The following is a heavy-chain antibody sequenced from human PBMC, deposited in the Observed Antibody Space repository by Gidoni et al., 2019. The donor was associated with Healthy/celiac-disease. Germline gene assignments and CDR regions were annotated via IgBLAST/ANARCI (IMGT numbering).Heavy chain of an antibody. Sequence: EVQLVESGGGLVKPGRSLRLSCTASGFTFGDYAMSWFRQAPGKGLEWVGFIRSKAYGGTTEYAASVKGRFTISRDDSKSIAYLQMNSLKTEDTAVYYCTRDPPVSSSWQHLYYYGMDVWGQGTTVTVSS. CDR3: TRDPPVSSSWQHLYYYGMDV. V-gene: IGHV3-49*05. D-gene: IGHD6-13*01. CDR2: IRSKAYGGTT. CDR1: GFTFGDYA. J-gene: IGHJ6*02.